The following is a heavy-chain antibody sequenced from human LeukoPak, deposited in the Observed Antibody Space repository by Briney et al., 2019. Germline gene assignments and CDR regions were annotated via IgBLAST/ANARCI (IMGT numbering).Heavy chain of an antibody. CDR2: MNPNSGNT. V-gene: IGHV1-8*01. J-gene: IGHJ4*02. CDR1: VYTFTSYD. Sequence: ASVKVSCKASVYTFTSYDINWVRQATGQGLEWMGWMNPNSGNTGYAQKFQGRVTMTRNTSISTAYMELSSLRSEDTAVYYCARGYSSGWYLEGGYFDYWGQGTLVTVSS. D-gene: IGHD6-19*01. CDR3: ARGYSSGWYLEGGYFDY.